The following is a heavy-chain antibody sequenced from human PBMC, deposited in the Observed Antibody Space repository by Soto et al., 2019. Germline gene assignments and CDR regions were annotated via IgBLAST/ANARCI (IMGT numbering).Heavy chain of an antibody. V-gene: IGHV4-39*01. Sequence: PSETLSLTCTVSGGSISSSSYYWGWIRQPPGKGLEWIGSIYYSGSTYYNPSLKSRVTISVDTSKNQFSLKLSSVTAADTAVYYCARPGYYYDSSGYYPFDYWGQGTLVTVSS. D-gene: IGHD3-22*01. CDR3: ARPGYYYDSSGYYPFDY. CDR2: IYYSGST. J-gene: IGHJ4*02. CDR1: GGSISSSSYY.